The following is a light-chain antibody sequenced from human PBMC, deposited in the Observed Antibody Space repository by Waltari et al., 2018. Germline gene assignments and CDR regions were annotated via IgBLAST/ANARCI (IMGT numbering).Light chain of an antibody. CDR3: AAWDDSLHGRWE. J-gene: IGLJ3*02. Sequence: QSVLTQPPSASGTPGQRVTISCSGSGSNIGNNVVHCYPQVPGTTPKLLIYRNDQRPSGVPDRFTGSKSGTSASLAISGLRSEDEADYYCAAWDDSLHGRWEFGGGTKVTVL. V-gene: IGLV1-44*01. CDR2: RND. CDR1: GSNIGNNV.